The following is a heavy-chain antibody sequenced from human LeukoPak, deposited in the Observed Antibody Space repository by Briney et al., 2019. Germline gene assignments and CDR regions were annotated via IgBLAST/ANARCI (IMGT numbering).Heavy chain of an antibody. CDR1: GYSFSTTY. V-gene: IGHV1-18*01. D-gene: IGHD1-26*01. CDR2: ISAYNGGT. CDR3: ARGGTYYPCTDY. Sequence: ASVKVSCKASGYSFSTTYINWVRQAPGQGLEWMGRISAYNGGTAYAQKFQGRVTMTTDSSTTTAYMDLASLRSDDTAVYYCARGGTYYPCTDYWGQGTLVTVSS. J-gene: IGHJ4*01.